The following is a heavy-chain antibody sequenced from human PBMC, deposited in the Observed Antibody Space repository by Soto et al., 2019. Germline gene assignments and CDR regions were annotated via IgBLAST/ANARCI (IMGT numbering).Heavy chain of an antibody. J-gene: IGHJ2*01. CDR1: GFTFTSSA. D-gene: IGHD4-17*01. CDR3: AADGITVTVYGDFDL. V-gene: IGHV1-58*01. Sequence: GASVKLSCKASGFTFTSSAGQWVRQARGQRLEWIGWIVVGSGNTNYAQKFQERVTITRDMSTSTAYMELSSLRSEDTAVYYWAADGITVTVYGDFDLWGRGTLVTVSS. CDR2: IVVGSGNT.